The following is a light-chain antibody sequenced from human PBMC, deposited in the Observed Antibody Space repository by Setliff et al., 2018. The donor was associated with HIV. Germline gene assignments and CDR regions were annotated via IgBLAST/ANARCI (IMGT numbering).Light chain of an antibody. CDR1: SRDVGGYNY. CDR3: SSYTSSSTLI. CDR2: DLI. J-gene: IGLJ2*01. V-gene: IGLV2-14*03. Sequence: SVLTQPASVSGSPGQSITISCTGTSRDVGGYNYVSWYQQHPGKAPKLVIYDLINRPSGVSNRFSGSRSDNTASLTISGLQAEDEADYYCSSYTSSSTLIFGGGTKVTVL.